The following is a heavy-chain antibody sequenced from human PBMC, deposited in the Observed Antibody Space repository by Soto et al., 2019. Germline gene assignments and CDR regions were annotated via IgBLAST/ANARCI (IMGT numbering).Heavy chain of an antibody. CDR3: ARALTTKAKSNWFDP. CDR1: GYTFTSYG. CDR2: ISAYNGNT. V-gene: IGHV1-18*01. Sequence: GASVKVSCKASGYTFTSYGISWVRQAPGQGLEWMGWISAYNGNTNYAQKLQGRVTMTTDTSTSTAYMELRSLRSDDTAVYYCARALTTKAKSNWFDPWGQGTLVTVSS. D-gene: IGHD4-17*01. J-gene: IGHJ5*02.